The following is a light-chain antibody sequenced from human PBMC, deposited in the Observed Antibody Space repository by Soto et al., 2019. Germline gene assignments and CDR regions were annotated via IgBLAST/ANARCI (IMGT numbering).Light chain of an antibody. J-gene: IGKJ2*01. CDR2: GAS. CDR1: QSVRSN. V-gene: IGKV3-15*01. CDR3: QQYNNWPYT. Sequence: EIVMTQSPATLSVSPGERATLSCRASQSVRSNLAWYQQKPGQAPRLLIYGASTRPTGIPVRFSGSGSGPEFSLTISSLQSEDFAVYYCQQYNNWPYTFGQGTKLEI.